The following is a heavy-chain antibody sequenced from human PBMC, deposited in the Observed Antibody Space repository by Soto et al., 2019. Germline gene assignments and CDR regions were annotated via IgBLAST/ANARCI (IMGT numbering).Heavy chain of an antibody. CDR2: IIPIFGTA. CDR1: GGTFSSYA. CDR3: ARATDSSSPNNAFDY. V-gene: IGHV1-69*13. D-gene: IGHD6-13*01. J-gene: IGHJ4*02. Sequence: SVKVSCRASGGTFSSYAISWVRQAPGQGLEWMGGIIPIFGTANYAQKFQGRVTITADESTSTAYMELSSLRSEDTAVYYCARATDSSSPNNAFDYWGQGTLVTVYS.